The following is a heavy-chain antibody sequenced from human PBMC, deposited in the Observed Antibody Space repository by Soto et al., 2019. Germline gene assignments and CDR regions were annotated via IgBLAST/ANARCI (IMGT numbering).Heavy chain of an antibody. CDR3: AKDFGGWYFDL. CDR2: ISYDGSNK. Sequence: QVQLVESGGGVVQPGRSLRLSCAASGFTFSSYGMHWVRQAPGKGLEWVAVISYDGSNKYYADSVKGRFTISRDNSNNTLYLQMNSLRAEDTAVYYCAKDFGGWYFDLWGRGTLVTVSS. CDR1: GFTFSSYG. V-gene: IGHV3-30*18. D-gene: IGHD2-15*01. J-gene: IGHJ2*01.